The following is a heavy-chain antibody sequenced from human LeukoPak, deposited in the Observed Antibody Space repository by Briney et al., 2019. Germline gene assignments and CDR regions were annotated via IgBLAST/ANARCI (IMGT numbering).Heavy chain of an antibody. D-gene: IGHD3-3*01. J-gene: IGHJ6*02. CDR2: IKQDGSEK. CDR1: GVTFSSYY. Sequence: GGSLRLSCVASGVTFSSYYMTWVRQAPGKGLEWVANIKQDGSEKYYVDSVKGRFTISRDNAKNSLFLQMNSLRAEDTAVYYCARTPYDFWSGYSYGMDVWGQGTTVTVSS. V-gene: IGHV3-7*01. CDR3: ARTPYDFWSGYSYGMDV.